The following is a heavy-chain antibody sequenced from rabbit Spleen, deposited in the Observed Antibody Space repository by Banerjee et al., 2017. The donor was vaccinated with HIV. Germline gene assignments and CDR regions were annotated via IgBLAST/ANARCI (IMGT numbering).Heavy chain of an antibody. J-gene: IGHJ4*01. CDR2: ISSGDREII. D-gene: IGHD1-1*01. CDR3: ARGSGGGGDL. Sequence: QLEESGGGLVKPGGTLTLTCKASGIDFSNVHWISWVRQAPGKGLEWIARISSGDREIINYATWAKGQFTISKTSPTTVTLQMTSLTAADTATYFCARGSGGGGDLWGPGTLVTVS. V-gene: IGHV1S45*01. CDR1: GIDFSNVHW.